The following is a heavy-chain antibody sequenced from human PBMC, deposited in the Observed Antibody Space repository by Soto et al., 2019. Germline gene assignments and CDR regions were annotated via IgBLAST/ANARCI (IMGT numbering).Heavy chain of an antibody. CDR3: ARGGSSSDNGMDV. D-gene: IGHD6-6*01. CDR1: GFSFSTYS. CDR2: ISSRSYTI. J-gene: IGHJ6*02. V-gene: IGHV3-48*02. Sequence: EVQLVESGGGLVQPGGSLRLSCAASGFSFSTYSMNWVRQAPGKGLEWVSYISSRSYTIYYVDSVKGRFTISRDNAKNSLYLQMNSLRDEDTAVYYCARGGSSSDNGMDVWGQGTPVTVS.